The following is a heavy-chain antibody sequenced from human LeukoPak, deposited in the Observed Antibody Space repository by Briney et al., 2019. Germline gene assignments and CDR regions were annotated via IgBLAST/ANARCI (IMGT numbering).Heavy chain of an antibody. Sequence: SETLSLTCAVSGYSISSGYYWGWIRPPPGRGLEGIGSSCRSGSTYYNPSVKRRVTISVDTSKNQFSLKLRSVTAADTAVYYCQVRGVSSNPSDYWGQGTLVTVP. CDR3: QVRGVSSNPSDY. CDR1: GYSISSGYY. D-gene: IGHD3-10*01. CDR2: SCRSGST. V-gene: IGHV4-38-2*01. J-gene: IGHJ4*02.